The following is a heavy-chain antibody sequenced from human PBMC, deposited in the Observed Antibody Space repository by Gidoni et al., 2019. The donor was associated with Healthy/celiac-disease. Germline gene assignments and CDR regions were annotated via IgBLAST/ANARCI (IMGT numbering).Heavy chain of an antibody. Sequence: QVQLQQWGAGLLKPSETLSLTCAVYGGSFSGYYWSWIRQPPGKGLEWIGEINHSGSTNYNPSLKSRVTISVDTSKNQFSLKLSSVTAADTAVYYCARVSPRYDILTGYYIPLFDYWGQGTLVTVSS. J-gene: IGHJ4*02. CDR3: ARVSPRYDILTGYYIPLFDY. CDR1: GGSFSGYY. V-gene: IGHV4-34*01. CDR2: INHSGST. D-gene: IGHD3-9*01.